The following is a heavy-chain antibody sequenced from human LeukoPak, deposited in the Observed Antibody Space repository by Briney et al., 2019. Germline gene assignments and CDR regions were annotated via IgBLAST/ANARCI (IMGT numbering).Heavy chain of an antibody. CDR2: ISSNGGST. D-gene: IGHD3-16*01. Sequence: PGGSLRLSCAASGFTFSSYAMHWVRQAPGKGLEYVSAISSNGGSTYYANSVKGRFTISRDNSKNTLYLQMDSLRAEDMAVYYCARQGVPAPYYYYMDVWGKGTTVTVSS. V-gene: IGHV3-64*01. J-gene: IGHJ6*03. CDR1: GFTFSSYA. CDR3: ARQGVPAPYYYYMDV.